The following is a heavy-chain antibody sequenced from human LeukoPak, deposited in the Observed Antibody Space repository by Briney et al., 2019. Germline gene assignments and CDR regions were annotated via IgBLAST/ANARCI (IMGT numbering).Heavy chain of an antibody. J-gene: IGHJ6*03. Sequence: GESLKISCKGSGYSFTSYWIGWVRQMPGKGLEWMGIIFPLDSDTRYSPSLQGQVTISVDKSISTAYLQWSSLKTSDTAIYYCARCSKVRGVNYYYMDVWGKGTTVTVSS. D-gene: IGHD3-10*01. CDR2: IFPLDSDT. CDR3: ARCSKVRGVNYYYMDV. CDR1: GYSFTSYW. V-gene: IGHV5-51*01.